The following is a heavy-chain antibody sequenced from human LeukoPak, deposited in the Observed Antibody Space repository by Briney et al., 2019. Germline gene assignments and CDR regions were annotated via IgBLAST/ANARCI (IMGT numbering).Heavy chain of an antibody. CDR3: ARDVEYSSNWFDP. V-gene: IGHV4-59*01. D-gene: IGHD6-6*01. Sequence: PSETLSLTCTVSGASISSYYWSWIRQPPGKGLEWIGYIYHSGSTNYNPSLKSRVTISVDTSKNQFSLKLSSVTAADTAVYYCARDVEYSSNWFDPWGQGTLVTVSS. CDR1: GASISSYY. CDR2: IYHSGST. J-gene: IGHJ5*02.